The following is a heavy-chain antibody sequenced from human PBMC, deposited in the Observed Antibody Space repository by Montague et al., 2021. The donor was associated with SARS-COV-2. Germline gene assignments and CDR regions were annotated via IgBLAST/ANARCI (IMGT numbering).Heavy chain of an antibody. CDR3: ASVYTETYYFDY. J-gene: IGHJ4*02. V-gene: IGHV4-61*02. CDR1: GASISTGIYY. CDR2: IRTTGHT. Sequence: TLSLTCTVSGASISTGIYYWSWIRQPAGKGLEWIGRIRTTGHTDYNSFLESRVFMSVDTSANQFSLKLSSVTAADTAVYYCASVYTETYYFDYWGRGTLVTVSS. D-gene: IGHD3-16*01.